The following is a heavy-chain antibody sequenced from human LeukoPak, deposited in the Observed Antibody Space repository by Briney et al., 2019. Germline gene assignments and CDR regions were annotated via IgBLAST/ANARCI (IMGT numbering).Heavy chain of an antibody. CDR3: ARLAASRTQNYYYYYYGMDV. CDR1: GGSISSYY. J-gene: IGHJ6*02. D-gene: IGHD6-25*01. Sequence: SETLSLTCTVSGGSISSYYWSWIRQPPGKGLEWIGYIYYSGSTNYNPSLESRVTISVDTSKNQFSLKLSSVTAADTAVYYCARLAASRTQNYYYYYYGMDVWGQGTTVTVSS. CDR2: IYYSGST. V-gene: IGHV4-59*08.